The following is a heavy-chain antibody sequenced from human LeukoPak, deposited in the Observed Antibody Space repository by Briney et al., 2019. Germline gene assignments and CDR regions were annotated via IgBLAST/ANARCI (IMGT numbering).Heavy chain of an antibody. CDR1: GYTFTGYY. CDR2: IYPYSGDT. J-gene: IGHJ3*02. V-gene: IGHV1-2*02. CDR3: ARDRNSGSSLDI. Sequence: ASVKVSCKASGYTFTGYYIHWVRQAPGQGLEWMGWIYPYSGDTNYAQNFQGRVSMTRDTSISTAYMELSSLKSDDTAVYYCARDRNSGSSLDIWGQGTMLTVPS. D-gene: IGHD6-6*01.